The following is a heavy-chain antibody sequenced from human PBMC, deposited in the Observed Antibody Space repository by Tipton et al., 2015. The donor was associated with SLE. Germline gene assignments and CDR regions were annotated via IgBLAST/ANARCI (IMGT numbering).Heavy chain of an antibody. J-gene: IGHJ4*02. Sequence: TLSLTCTVSGGSISSSSYYWGWIRQPPGKGLEWIGSIYHSGSTYYNPSLKSRVTISVDTSKNPFSLKLSSVTAADTAVYYCARHRSYFDYWGQGTLVTVSS. CDR2: IYHSGST. CDR1: GGSISSSSYY. V-gene: IGHV4-39*07. CDR3: ARHRSYFDY.